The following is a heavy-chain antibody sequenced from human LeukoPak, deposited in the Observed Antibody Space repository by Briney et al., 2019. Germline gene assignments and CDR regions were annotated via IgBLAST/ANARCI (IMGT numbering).Heavy chain of an antibody. J-gene: IGHJ5*02. CDR2: INHSGNT. D-gene: IGHD3-16*01. V-gene: IGHV4-34*01. Sequence: SETLSLTCGVYGGPFSGYYWSWIRQPPEKGLEWIGEINHSGNTNYNPSLKSRVTISVDTSKNQFSLKLSSVTAADTAVYYCARSPVWWFDPWGQGTLVTVSS. CDR1: GGPFSGYY. CDR3: ARSPVWWFDP.